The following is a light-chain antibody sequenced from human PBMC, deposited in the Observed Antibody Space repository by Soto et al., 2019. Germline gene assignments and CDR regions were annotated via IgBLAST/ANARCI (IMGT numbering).Light chain of an antibody. Sequence: QSVLTQPASVSGSPGQSITISCTGTSSDVGDYNYVSWYQQHPGKAAKLMIYEVSNRPSGVSNRFSGSKSGNTASLTISGLQAEDEADYYCSSYTSSNTYAFGAGTKVTVL. CDR3: SSYTSSNTYA. V-gene: IGLV2-14*01. CDR1: SSDVGDYNY. J-gene: IGLJ1*01. CDR2: EVS.